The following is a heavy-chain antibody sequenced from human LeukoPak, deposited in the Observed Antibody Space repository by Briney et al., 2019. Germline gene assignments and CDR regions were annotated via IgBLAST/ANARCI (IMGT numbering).Heavy chain of an antibody. CDR1: GFTFSSYG. V-gene: IGHV3-21*01. J-gene: IGHJ4*02. CDR2: ISSSSSYI. D-gene: IGHD2-15*01. Sequence: GGSLRLSCAASGFTFSSYGMNWVRQAPGKGLEWVSSISSSSSYIYYADSVKGRFTISRDNAKNSLYLQMNSLRAEDTAEYYCAREGKDVAGYFDYWGQGTLVTVSS. CDR3: AREGKDVAGYFDY.